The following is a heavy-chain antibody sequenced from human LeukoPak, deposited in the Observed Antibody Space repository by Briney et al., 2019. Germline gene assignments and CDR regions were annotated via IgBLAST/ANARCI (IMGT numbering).Heavy chain of an antibody. V-gene: IGHV1-69*06. D-gene: IGHD3-10*01. CDR1: GGTFSTYA. J-gene: IGHJ6*03. CDR2: IIPIFGTA. CDR3: ALRAKSEFFYYYYYMDV. Sequence: ASVKVSCKASGGTFSTYAFNWVRQAPGQGLEWMGGIIPIFGTANYAQKFQGRVTITADKSTSTAYMELSSLRSEDTAVYYCALRAKSEFFYYYYYMDVWGKGTTVTVSS.